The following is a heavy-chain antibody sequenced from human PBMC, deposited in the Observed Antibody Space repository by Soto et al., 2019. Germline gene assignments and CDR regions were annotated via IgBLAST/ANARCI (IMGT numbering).Heavy chain of an antibody. D-gene: IGHD3-16*01. Sequence: SETLSLTCTVSGDSITTRYWRWIRQPPGKGLEWIGYIYTTGDNYNPSLMSRASMSLDTSKNLFSLRLRSVTAADTAVYYCAGGDHWRLVDYWGRGNLVTVSS. J-gene: IGHJ4*02. CDR2: IYTTGD. CDR3: AGGDHWRLVDY. V-gene: IGHV4-4*09. CDR1: GDSITTRY.